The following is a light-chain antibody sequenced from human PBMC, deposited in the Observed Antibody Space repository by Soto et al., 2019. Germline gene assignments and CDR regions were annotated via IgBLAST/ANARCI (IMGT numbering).Light chain of an antibody. CDR1: SSNIGSNY. J-gene: IGLJ1*01. V-gene: IGLV1-47*01. Sequence: VLTQPPSASGTPGQRVTISCSGSSSNIGSNYVYWYQQLPGTAPKLLIYRNNQRLSGVPDRFSGSKSGTSASLAISGLRSEDEADYYCAAWDDSLSAYVFGTGTKV. CDR3: AAWDDSLSAYV. CDR2: RNN.